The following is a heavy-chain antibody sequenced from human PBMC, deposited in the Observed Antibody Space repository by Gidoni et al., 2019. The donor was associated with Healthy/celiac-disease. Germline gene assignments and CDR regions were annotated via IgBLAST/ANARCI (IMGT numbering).Heavy chain of an antibody. CDR2: ISSSSSYI. V-gene: IGHV3-21*01. Sequence: EVQLVESGGGLVKPGGSLRLSCAASGFTFSSYSMNWVRQAPGKGLEWVSSISSSSSYIYYADSVKGRFTISRDNAKNSLYLQMNSLRAEDTAVYYCAILVGAAAVDAFDIWGQGTMVTVSS. D-gene: IGHD6-13*01. J-gene: IGHJ3*02. CDR1: GFTFSSYS. CDR3: AILVGAAAVDAFDI.